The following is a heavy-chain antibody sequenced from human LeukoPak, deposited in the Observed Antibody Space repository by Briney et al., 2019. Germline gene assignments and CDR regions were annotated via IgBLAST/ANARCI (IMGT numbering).Heavy chain of an antibody. V-gene: IGHV4-59*01. CDR3: ARDPMVDAFDI. J-gene: IGHJ3*02. D-gene: IGHD3-10*01. CDR1: GGSISSYY. CDR2: IYYSGST. Sequence: SETLSLTCTVSGGSISSYYWSWIRQPPGKGLEWIGYIYYSGSTNYNPSLKSRVTISVDTSKNQFSLKLSSVTAADTAVYYCARDPMVDAFDIWGQGTMVTVSS.